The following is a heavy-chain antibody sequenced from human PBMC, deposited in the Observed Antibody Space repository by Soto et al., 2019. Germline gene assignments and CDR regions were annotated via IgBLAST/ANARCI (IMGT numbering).Heavy chain of an antibody. D-gene: IGHD6-6*01. Sequence: PGGSLRLSCAASGFTFSSYGMHWVRQAPGKGLEWVAVISYDGSNKYYADSVKGRFTISRDNSKNTLYLQMNSLRAEGTAVYYCAKDLAARKGYYYYGMDAWGQGTTVTVS. CDR3: AKDLAARKGYYYYGMDA. CDR2: ISYDGSNK. V-gene: IGHV3-30*18. J-gene: IGHJ6*02. CDR1: GFTFSSYG.